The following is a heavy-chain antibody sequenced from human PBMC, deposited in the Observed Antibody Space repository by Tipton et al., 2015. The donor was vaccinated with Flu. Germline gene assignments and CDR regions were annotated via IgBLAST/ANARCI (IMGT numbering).Heavy chain of an antibody. CDR1: GYSISSGYY. CDR3: AREGSAGTFLYYYYGMDV. D-gene: IGHD6-13*01. J-gene: IGHJ6*02. CDR2: IYHSGST. Sequence: TLSLTCTVSGYSISSGYYWGWIRQPPGKGLEWIGSIYHSGSTYYNPSLKSRVTISVDTSKNQFSLKLSSVTAADTAVYYCAREGSAGTFLYYYYGMDVWGQGTTVTVSS. V-gene: IGHV4-38-2*02.